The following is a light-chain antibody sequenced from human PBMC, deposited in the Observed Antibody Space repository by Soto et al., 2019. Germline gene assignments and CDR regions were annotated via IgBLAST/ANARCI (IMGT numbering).Light chain of an antibody. CDR3: QQYNRWPLT. CDR2: DAV. CDR1: QSITSY. J-gene: IGKJ4*01. V-gene: IGKV3-11*01. Sequence: EIVLTQSPAYLSLTPGERVTLSCRASQSITSYLAWYQKKPGQTPRLLIYDAVNRATGVPDRFSGGGSGTDFTLTISSLQSEDFAVYYCQQYNRWPLTFGGGTTVEIK.